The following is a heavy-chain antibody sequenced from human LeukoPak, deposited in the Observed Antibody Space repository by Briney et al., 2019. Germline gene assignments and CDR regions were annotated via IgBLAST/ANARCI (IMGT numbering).Heavy chain of an antibody. Sequence: ASVKVSRKASGYTFTSYGISWVRQAPGQGLEWMGWISAYNGNTNYAQKLQGRVTMTTDTSTSTAYMELRSLRSDDTAVYYCAREFRVLSVAGTVRYFDYWGQGTLVTVSS. V-gene: IGHV1-18*04. D-gene: IGHD6-19*01. J-gene: IGHJ4*02. CDR1: GYTFTSYG. CDR3: AREFRVLSVAGTVRYFDY. CDR2: ISAYNGNT.